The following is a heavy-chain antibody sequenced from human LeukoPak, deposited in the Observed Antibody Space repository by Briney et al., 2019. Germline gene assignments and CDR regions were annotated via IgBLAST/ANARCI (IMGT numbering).Heavy chain of an antibody. Sequence: SVKVSCKASGGTFSSYAISWVRQAPGQGLEWMGGIIPIFGTANYAQKFQGGVTITADESTSTAYMELSSLRSEDTAVYYCARERGGDYGDYDPAWTYAPDAFDIWGQGTMVTVSS. CDR2: IIPIFGTA. CDR1: GGTFSSYA. J-gene: IGHJ3*02. CDR3: ARERGGDYGDYDPAWTYAPDAFDI. V-gene: IGHV1-69*01. D-gene: IGHD4-17*01.